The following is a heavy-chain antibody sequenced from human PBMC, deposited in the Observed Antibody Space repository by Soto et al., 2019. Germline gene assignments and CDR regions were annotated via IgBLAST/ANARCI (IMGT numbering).Heavy chain of an antibody. CDR3: SRGTVVVAAIPNWFDP. J-gene: IGHJ5*02. Sequence: PGESLKISCKGSGYSFTSYWIGWVRQMPGKGLEWMGIIYPGDSDTRYSPSFQGQVTISADKSISTAYLQWSSLKASDTAMYYCSRGTVVVAAIPNWFDPWGQGTLVTVSS. CDR2: IYPGDSDT. D-gene: IGHD2-15*01. CDR1: GYSFTSYW. V-gene: IGHV5-51*01.